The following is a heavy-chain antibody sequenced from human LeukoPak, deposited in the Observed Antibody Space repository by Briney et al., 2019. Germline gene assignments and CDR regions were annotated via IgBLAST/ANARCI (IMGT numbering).Heavy chain of an antibody. D-gene: IGHD3-22*01. V-gene: IGHV3-23*01. CDR1: GFTFSSYP. CDR2: ISGTGDNT. CDR3: AKTTTRSYYYDTTGSNYFDP. J-gene: IGHJ5*02. Sequence: PGGSLRLSCAASGFTFSSYPMNWVRQAPGKGLAWVSTISGTGDNTYYADSVKGRFTISRDNSKNTLFLQMNTLRAEDTAIYYCAKTTTRSYYYDTTGSNYFDPWGQGTLVTVSS.